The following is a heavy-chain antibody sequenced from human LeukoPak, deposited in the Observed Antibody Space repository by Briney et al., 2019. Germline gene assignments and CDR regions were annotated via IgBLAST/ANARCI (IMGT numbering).Heavy chain of an antibody. CDR1: GFTFSSYW. J-gene: IGHJ4*02. D-gene: IGHD1-26*01. V-gene: IGHV3-7*01. CDR2: IKHDGSKN. CDR3: ARDKIVWPTKLDS. Sequence: GGSLRLSCAVSGFTFSSYWMSWVRQAPGKGLEWVANIKHDGSKNYYVDSVRGRITTARDTAKNSLYLEMNSLRAEDTAVYYCARDKIVWPTKLDSWGQGTLVTVSS.